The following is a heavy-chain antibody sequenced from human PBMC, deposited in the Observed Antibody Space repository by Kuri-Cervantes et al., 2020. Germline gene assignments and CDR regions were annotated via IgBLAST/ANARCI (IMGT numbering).Heavy chain of an antibody. Sequence: GESLKISCAASGFTFSSYSMNWVRQAPGKGLEWVSYISSSGSTIYYADSVKGRFTISRDNSKNTLYLQMNSLRAEDTAVYYCAGHSSSGYWGQGTLVTVSS. CDR3: AGHSSSGY. J-gene: IGHJ4*02. CDR1: GFTFSSYS. D-gene: IGHD6-6*01. CDR2: ISSSGSTI. V-gene: IGHV3-48*01.